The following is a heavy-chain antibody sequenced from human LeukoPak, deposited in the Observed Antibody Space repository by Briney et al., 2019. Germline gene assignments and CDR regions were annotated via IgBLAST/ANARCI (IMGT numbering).Heavy chain of an antibody. D-gene: IGHD2-15*01. CDR3: AKDKGLGYCSGGSCYYYAMDV. CDR2: ISWNSGSI. J-gene: IGHJ6*02. Sequence: GRSLRLSCAASGFTFDDYAMHWVRQAPGKGLEWVSGISWNSGSIGYADSVKGRFTISRDNAKNSLYLQMNSLRAEDTALYYCAKDKGLGYCSGGSCYYYAMDVWGQGTTVTVSS. V-gene: IGHV3-9*01. CDR1: GFTFDDYA.